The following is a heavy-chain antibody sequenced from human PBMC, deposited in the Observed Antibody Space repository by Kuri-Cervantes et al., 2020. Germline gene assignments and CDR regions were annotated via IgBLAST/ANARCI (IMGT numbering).Heavy chain of an antibody. CDR2: ISSSGSTI. Sequence: GGSLRLSCAASGFTFSDYYMSWIRQAPGKGLEWVSYISSSGSTIYYADSVKGRFTISRDNAKNSLYLQMNSLRAEDTAVYYCARGGRFLEWLSTYYYYGMDVWGQGNTV. J-gene: IGHJ6*01. CDR3: ARGGRFLEWLSTYYYYGMDV. D-gene: IGHD3-3*01. CDR1: GFTFSDYY. V-gene: IGHV3-11*01.